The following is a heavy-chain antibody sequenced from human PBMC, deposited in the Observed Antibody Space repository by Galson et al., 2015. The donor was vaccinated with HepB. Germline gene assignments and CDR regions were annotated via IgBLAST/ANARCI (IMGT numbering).Heavy chain of an antibody. Sequence: SLRLSCAASGFTFSSYSMNWVRQAPGKGLEWVSSISSSSSYIYYADSVKGRFTISRDNAKNSLYLQMNSLRAEDTAVYYCAREDYYDSSGGSAAFDIWGQGTMVTVSS. J-gene: IGHJ3*02. D-gene: IGHD3-22*01. CDR1: GFTFSSYS. CDR3: AREDYYDSSGGSAAFDI. V-gene: IGHV3-21*01. CDR2: ISSSSSYI.